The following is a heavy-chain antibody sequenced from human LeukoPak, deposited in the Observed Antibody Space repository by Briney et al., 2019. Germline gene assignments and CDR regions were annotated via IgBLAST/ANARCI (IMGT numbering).Heavy chain of an antibody. CDR1: GYTFTGYY. D-gene: IGHD6-13*01. Sequence: ASVKVSCKASGYTFTGYYMHWVRQAPGQGLEWMGWINPNRGGTNYAQKFQGRVTMTRDTSISTAYMELSRLRSDDTAVYYCARLAAAGLYRYYYYYMDVWGKGTTVTVSS. J-gene: IGHJ6*03. V-gene: IGHV1-2*02. CDR2: INPNRGGT. CDR3: ARLAAAGLYRYYYYYMDV.